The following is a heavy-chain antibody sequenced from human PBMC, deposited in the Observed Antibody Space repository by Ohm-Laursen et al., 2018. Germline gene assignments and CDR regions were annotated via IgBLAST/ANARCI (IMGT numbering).Heavy chain of an antibody. D-gene: IGHD6-6*01. CDR2: MYHSGNT. J-gene: IGHJ3*02. V-gene: IGHV4-38-2*01. CDR1: GSSISSGYY. Sequence: TLSLTCAVSGSSISSGYYWAWIRQPPGKGLEWIGSMYHSGNTYYNPSLKSRVIISVDTSKNQFSVKLTSVTAADTAVYYCARYSSSSGSDAYDIWGQGTMVTVSS. CDR3: ARYSSSSGSDAYDI.